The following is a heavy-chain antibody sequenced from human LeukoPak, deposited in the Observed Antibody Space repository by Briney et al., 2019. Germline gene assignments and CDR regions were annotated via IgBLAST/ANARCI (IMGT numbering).Heavy chain of an antibody. J-gene: IGHJ4*02. CDR2: MNPNSGNT. CDR3: ARGTKSGLGESSVGY. V-gene: IGHV1-8*01. D-gene: IGHD3-16*01. CDR1: GYTFTSYD. Sequence: GASVTVSCKASGYTFTSYDINWVRQATGQGLEWMGWMNPNSGNTGYAQKFQGRVTMTRNTSISTAYMELNSLRSEDTAVYYCARGTKSGLGESSVGYWGQGTLVTVSS.